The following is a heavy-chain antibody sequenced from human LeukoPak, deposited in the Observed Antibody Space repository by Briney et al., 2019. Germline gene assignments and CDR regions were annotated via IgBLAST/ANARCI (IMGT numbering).Heavy chain of an antibody. V-gene: IGHV3-23*01. CDR2: ISGSGGST. CDR1: GFTFSSYA. J-gene: IGHJ4*02. D-gene: IGHD1-26*01. Sequence: GGSLRLSCAASGFTFSSYAMSWGRQAPGKGLEWVSAISGSGGSTYYADSVKGRFTISRDNSKNTLYLQMNSLRAEDTAVYYCAEAGWELLRGYYFDYWGQGTLVTVSS. CDR3: AEAGWELLRGYYFDY.